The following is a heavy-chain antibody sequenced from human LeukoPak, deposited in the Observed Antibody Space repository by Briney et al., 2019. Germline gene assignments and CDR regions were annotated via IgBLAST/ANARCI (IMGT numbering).Heavy chain of an antibody. Sequence: SGGSLRLSCAASGFTFSSYGMSWVRQAPGKGLEWVSAISGSGGSTYYADSVKGRFTISRDDSKNTLYLQMNSLKTEDTAVYYCTTLRPYIQPRWGQGTMVTVSS. CDR2: ISGSGGST. V-gene: IGHV3-23*01. CDR1: GFTFSSYG. D-gene: IGHD5-18*01. J-gene: IGHJ3*01. CDR3: TTLRPYIQPR.